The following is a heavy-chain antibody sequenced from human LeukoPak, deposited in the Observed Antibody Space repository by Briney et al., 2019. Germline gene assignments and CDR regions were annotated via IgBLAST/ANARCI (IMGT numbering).Heavy chain of an antibody. J-gene: IGHJ6*02. CDR3: AKAITMIVYYGMDV. Sequence: GGSLRLSCAGSGFTFSSYGMHWVRQAPGKGLEWVAVISYDGSNKYYADSVKGRFTISRDNSKNTLYLQMNSLRAEDTAVYYCAKAITMIVYYGMDVWGQGTTVTVSS. D-gene: IGHD3-22*01. CDR1: GFTFSSYG. CDR2: ISYDGSNK. V-gene: IGHV3-30*18.